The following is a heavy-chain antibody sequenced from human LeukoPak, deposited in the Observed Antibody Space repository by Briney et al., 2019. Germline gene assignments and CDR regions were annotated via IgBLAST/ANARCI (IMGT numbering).Heavy chain of an antibody. CDR2: INSDGSTT. CDR3: AGAAYYMDV. Sequence: GGSLRLSCAASGFTFSSSWMNWVRHVPGKGQVWISRINSDGSTTNYADSVKGRFTISRDNAKNTLYLQMNSLRAEDTAVYYCAGAAYYMDVWGQGTTVTVSS. J-gene: IGHJ6*03. V-gene: IGHV3-74*01. CDR1: GFTFSSSW.